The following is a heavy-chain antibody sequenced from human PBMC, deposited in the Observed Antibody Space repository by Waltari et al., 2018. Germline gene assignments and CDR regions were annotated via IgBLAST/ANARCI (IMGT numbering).Heavy chain of an antibody. CDR3: ARTTPPIVRATSFDI. V-gene: IGHV1-69*08. J-gene: IGHJ3*02. Sequence: QVQLVQSGAEVKKPGSSVQVSCKASGGTFSCYAIGWVRQAPGQGLEWMGMIIPIFGTANYAQKFQGRVTITADKSTSTAYMELSSLRSEDTAVYYCARTTPPIVRATSFDIWGQGTMVTVSS. CDR2: IIPIFGTA. CDR1: GGTFSCYA. D-gene: IGHD1-26*01.